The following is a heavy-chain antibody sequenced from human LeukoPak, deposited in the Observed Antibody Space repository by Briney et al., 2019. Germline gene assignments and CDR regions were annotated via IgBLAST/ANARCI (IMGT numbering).Heavy chain of an antibody. J-gene: IGHJ4*02. D-gene: IGHD2-8*01. CDR2: IYYSGST. V-gene: IGHV4-59*08. Sequence: SETLSLTCTVSGGSISSYYWSWIRQPPGKGLEWIGYIYYSGSTNYNPSLKSRVTISVDTSKNQFSLKLSSVTAADTAVYYCARLGCQPPSVDYWGQGTLVTVSS. CDR3: ARLGCQPPSVDY. CDR1: GGSISSYY.